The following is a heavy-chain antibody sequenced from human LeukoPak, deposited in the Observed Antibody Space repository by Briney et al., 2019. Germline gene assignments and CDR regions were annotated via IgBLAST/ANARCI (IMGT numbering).Heavy chain of an antibody. V-gene: IGHV3-21*06. CDR1: GFTFDDYG. CDR3: VKGSTGD. Sequence: GGSLRLSCAASGFTFDDYGMSWVRQAPGKGLEWVSYIISSSSYTTYADSVRGRFTISRDNAKNSLYLQMNSLRVEDTAIYYCVKGSTGDWGQGTRVTVSS. CDR2: IISSSSYT. J-gene: IGHJ4*02. D-gene: IGHD2-15*01.